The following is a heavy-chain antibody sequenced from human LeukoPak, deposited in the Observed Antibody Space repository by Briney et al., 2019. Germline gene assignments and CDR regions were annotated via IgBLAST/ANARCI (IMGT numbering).Heavy chain of an antibody. CDR3: ARVLGDYLDY. Sequence: SETLSLTCTVSGDSISSSSYYWGWIRQPPEKGLEWIGSIYYSGSTNYNPSLKSRVTISVDTSKNQFSLKLSSVTAADTAVYYCARVLGDYLDYWGQGTLVTVSS. J-gene: IGHJ4*02. CDR2: IYYSGST. CDR1: GDSISSSSYY. V-gene: IGHV4-39*07.